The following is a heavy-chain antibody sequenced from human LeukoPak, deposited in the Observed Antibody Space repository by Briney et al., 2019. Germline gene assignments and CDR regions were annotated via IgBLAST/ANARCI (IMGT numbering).Heavy chain of an antibody. Sequence: PSETLSLTCTVSGGSIGSTTYYWGWIRQPPGKELECIESIYYSGSTYYNPSLKSRVTISLDTSKSQFSLKLSSVTAADTAVYYCARHKQSGTYYDAFDIWGQGTMVTVSS. V-gene: IGHV4-39*01. CDR1: GGSIGSTTYY. CDR3: ARHKQSGTYYDAFDI. CDR2: IYYSGST. D-gene: IGHD1-26*01. J-gene: IGHJ3*02.